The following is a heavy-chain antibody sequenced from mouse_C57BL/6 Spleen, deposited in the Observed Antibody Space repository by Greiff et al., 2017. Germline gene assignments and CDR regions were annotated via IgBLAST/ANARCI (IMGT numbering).Heavy chain of an antibody. D-gene: IGHD3-2*02. CDR3: ARRGPAQAYYYAMDY. CDR1: GFTFRDYG. J-gene: IGHJ4*01. V-gene: IGHV5-17*01. Sequence: EVKVVESGGGLVKPGGSLKLSCAASGFTFRDYGMHWVRQAPEKGLEWVAYISSGSSTIYYADTVKGRFTISRDNAKNTLFLQMTSLRSEDTAMYYCARRGPAQAYYYAMDYWGQGTSVTVSS. CDR2: ISSGSSTI.